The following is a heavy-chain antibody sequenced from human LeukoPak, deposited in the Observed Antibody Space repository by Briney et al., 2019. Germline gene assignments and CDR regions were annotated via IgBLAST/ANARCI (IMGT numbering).Heavy chain of an antibody. CDR1: GFTFSSYS. CDR3: ARDPGSYYDFWSGYSD. Sequence: PGGSLRLSCAASGFTFSSYSMNWVRQAPGKGLEWVSSISSSSSYIYYADSVKGRFTISRDNAKNSLYLQMNSLRAEDTAVYYCARDPGSYYDFWSGYSDWGQGTLVTVSS. J-gene: IGHJ4*02. V-gene: IGHV3-21*01. CDR2: ISSSSSYI. D-gene: IGHD3-3*01.